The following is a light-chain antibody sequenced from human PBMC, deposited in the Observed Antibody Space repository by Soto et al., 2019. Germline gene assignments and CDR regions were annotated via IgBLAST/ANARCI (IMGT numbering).Light chain of an antibody. CDR3: GTWDSSLSAYYV. CDR2: ENN. J-gene: IGLJ1*01. Sequence: QSVLTQPPSVSAAPGQKVTISCSGSSSNIVNNYVSWYQHLPGTAPKLLIYENNKRPSGIPDRFSGSKSGTSATLGITGLQTGDEADYYCGTWDSSLSAYYVFGTGTKVTVL. CDR1: SSNIVNNY. V-gene: IGLV1-51*02.